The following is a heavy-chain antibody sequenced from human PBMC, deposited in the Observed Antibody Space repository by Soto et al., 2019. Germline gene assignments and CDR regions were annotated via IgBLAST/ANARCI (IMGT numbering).Heavy chain of an antibody. CDR1: GFTFSSYG. CDR2: ISYDGSNK. D-gene: IGHD1-26*01. Sequence: GSLRLSCAACGFTFSSYGMHWVRQAPGKGLEWVAVISYDGSNKYYADSVKGRFTISRDNSKNTLYLQMNSLRAEDTAVYYCAKDRPSGSRPYYYGMDVWGQGTTVTVSS. CDR3: AKDRPSGSRPYYYGMDV. J-gene: IGHJ6*02. V-gene: IGHV3-30*18.